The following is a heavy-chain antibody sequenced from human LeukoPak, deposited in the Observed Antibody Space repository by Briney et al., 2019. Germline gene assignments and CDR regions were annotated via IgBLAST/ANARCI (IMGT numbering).Heavy chain of an antibody. V-gene: IGHV3-11*05. D-gene: IGHD3-9*01. Sequence: GGSLRLSCAASGFTFSDYYISWICQAPGKGLEWDSYINSHSSYTNYADSVKGRFTISRDNAKNSLYLQMNSPRAEGTAVYYCARVGKPTTRDLRYFDWFFDYWGQGTLVTVPS. CDR3: ARVGKPTTRDLRYFDWFFDY. CDR1: GFTFSDYY. CDR2: INSHSSYT. J-gene: IGHJ4*02.